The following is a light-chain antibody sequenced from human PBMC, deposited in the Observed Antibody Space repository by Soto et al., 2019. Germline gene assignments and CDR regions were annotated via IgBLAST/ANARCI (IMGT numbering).Light chain of an antibody. CDR2: GAS. V-gene: IGKV3-15*01. J-gene: IGKJ2*01. Sequence: EIVMTQSPATLSVSPGERATLSCRASQSVGSNLAWYQQKPGQAPRLLISGASTRATAIPARFTGSGSGTEFTLTISSLQSEDSAVYCCQQYDNWPRTFGRGTKLEI. CDR1: QSVGSN. CDR3: QQYDNWPRT.